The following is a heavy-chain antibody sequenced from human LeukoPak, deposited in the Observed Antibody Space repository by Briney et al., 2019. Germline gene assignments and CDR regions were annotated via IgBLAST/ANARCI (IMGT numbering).Heavy chain of an antibody. CDR3: ARGYFDILTDYYTGDAFDI. V-gene: IGHV1-46*01. Sequence: GASVKVSCKASGYTFTSYYMHWVRQAPGQGLEWMGIINPSGGSTSYAQKFQGRVTMTRDTSTSTVYMELSSLRSEDTAVYYCARGYFDILTDYYTGDAFDIRGQGTIVTVSS. D-gene: IGHD3-9*01. J-gene: IGHJ3*02. CDR1: GYTFTSYY. CDR2: INPSGGST.